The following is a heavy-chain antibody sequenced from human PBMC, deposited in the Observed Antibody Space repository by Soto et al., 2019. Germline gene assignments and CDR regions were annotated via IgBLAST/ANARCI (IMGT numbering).Heavy chain of an antibody. CDR1: GFTFSDYA. CDR2: VSHDGRNT. CDR3: TKGGRQWLVTSDFNY. V-gene: IGHV3-30*18. Sequence: VQLVESGGGVVQPGRSLRLSCAASGFTFSDYAMHWVRQAPGKGLEWVAVVSHDGRNTHYADSVKGRFTISRDSYKNTVPLEMTSLRAEDTAVYYCTKGGRQWLVTSDFNYWGQGALVTFSS. D-gene: IGHD6-19*01. J-gene: IGHJ4*02.